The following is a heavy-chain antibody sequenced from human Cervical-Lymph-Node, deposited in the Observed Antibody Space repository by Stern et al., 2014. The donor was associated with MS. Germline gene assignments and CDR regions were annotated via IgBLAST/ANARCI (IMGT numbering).Heavy chain of an antibody. D-gene: IGHD5-18*01. J-gene: IGHJ6*02. Sequence: QVTLRESGPVLVKPTETLTLTCTVSGFSLSNPKMAVSWIRQPPGKALDWLAHIFLNDENSYSTSLKSRLTISKDTSKSQVVLTMTNMDPVDTATYYCARIKRGIQLYDYYYYGMDVWGQGTTVTVSS. CDR2: IFLNDEN. CDR3: ARIKRGIQLYDYYYYGMDV. V-gene: IGHV2-26*01. CDR1: GFSLSNPKMA.